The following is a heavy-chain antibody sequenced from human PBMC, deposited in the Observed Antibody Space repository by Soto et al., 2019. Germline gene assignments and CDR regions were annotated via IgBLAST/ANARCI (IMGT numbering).Heavy chain of an antibody. D-gene: IGHD6-19*01. Sequence: ETRGFACVGYGVSFSGYHWSGLRQPPGKGLERMGKINHSGNTNYNPALKSRVTISVVTSKNQFSLKLSSVTGADTAGYYCARVKRVLGSGRAPRFPDYGMDVWGQGTTGTVS. V-gene: IGHV4-34*01. J-gene: IGHJ6*02. CDR1: GVSFSGYH. CDR3: ARVKRVLGSGRAPRFPDYGMDV. CDR2: INHSGNT.